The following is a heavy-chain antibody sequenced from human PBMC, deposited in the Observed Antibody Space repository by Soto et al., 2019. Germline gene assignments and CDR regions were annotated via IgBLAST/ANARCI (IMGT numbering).Heavy chain of an antibody. J-gene: IGHJ5*02. V-gene: IGHV4-34*01. CDR3: ARVRDWFDP. D-gene: IGHD3-3*01. CDR1: GGSFSGYY. CDR2: IDHSGYT. Sequence: XGTLALTFAVYGGSFSGYYGNWIRQPPGKGLEWIGEIDHSGYTNYNPSLKSRVTISVDTSKNQFSLRLTSVTAADTAVYYCARVRDWFDPWGQGTLVTVSS.